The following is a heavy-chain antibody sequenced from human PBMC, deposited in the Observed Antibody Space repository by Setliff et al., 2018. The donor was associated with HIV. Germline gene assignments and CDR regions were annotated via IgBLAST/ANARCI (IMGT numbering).Heavy chain of an antibody. CDR3: ARIFGDQGYYYGMDV. J-gene: IGHJ6*02. CDR2: IYYSGST. Sequence: LSLTCTVSGGSISSYYWSWIRQPPGKGLEWIGYIYYSGSTNYNPSLKSRVTISVDTSRNQFSLKLSSVIAADTAVYYCARIFGDQGYYYGMDVWGQGTTVTVSS. D-gene: IGHD3-3*01. CDR1: GGSISSYY. V-gene: IGHV4-59*01.